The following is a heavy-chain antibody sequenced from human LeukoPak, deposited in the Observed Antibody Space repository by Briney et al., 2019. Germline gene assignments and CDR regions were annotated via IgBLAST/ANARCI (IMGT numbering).Heavy chain of an antibody. CDR2: ISAYNGNT. D-gene: IGHD3-10*01. CDR1: GYTFTSYG. J-gene: IGHJ4*02. Sequence: ASVKVSCKASGYTFTSYGISWVRQAPGQGLEWMGWISAYNGNTNYAQKLQGRVTMTTDTSTSTAYMELRSLRSDDTAVYYCARDLVRMVRGVTAGYWGQGTLVTVSS. V-gene: IGHV1-18*01. CDR3: ARDLVRMVRGVTAGY.